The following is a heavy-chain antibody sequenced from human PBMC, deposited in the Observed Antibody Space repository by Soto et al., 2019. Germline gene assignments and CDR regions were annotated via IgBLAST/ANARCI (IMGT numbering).Heavy chain of an antibody. J-gene: IGHJ6*02. Sequence: QVQLVESGGGVVQPGRSLRLSCAASGFTFSSYGMHWVRQAPGKGLEWVAVIWYDGSNKYYADSVKGRFTISRDNSKNTLYRQMNSRRAEDRAVYSCARVFVPYSSSDYGMDVWGQGTTVTVSS. CDR3: ARVFVPYSSSDYGMDV. CDR2: IWYDGSNK. V-gene: IGHV3-33*01. CDR1: GFTFSSYG. D-gene: IGHD6-6*01.